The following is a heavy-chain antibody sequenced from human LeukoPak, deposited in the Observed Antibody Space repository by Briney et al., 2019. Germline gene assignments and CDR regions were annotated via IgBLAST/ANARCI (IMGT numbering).Heavy chain of an antibody. CDR2: ISSNGDSA. Sequence: GGSLRLSCTASGLSFSSYVMHWVRQAPGKGLEGVSAISSNGDSAYYADSVRGRFTISRDNSKNSVYLQLSSLRFEDTAMYYCVKSPHYNDYVFDHWGQGTLVTVSS. V-gene: IGHV3-64*03. CDR1: GLSFSSYV. CDR3: VKSPHYNDYVFDH. D-gene: IGHD4/OR15-4a*01. J-gene: IGHJ4*02.